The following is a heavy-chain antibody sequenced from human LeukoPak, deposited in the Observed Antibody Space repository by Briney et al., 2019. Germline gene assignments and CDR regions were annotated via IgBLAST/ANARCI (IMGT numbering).Heavy chain of an antibody. Sequence: GGSLRLSCVGSGFTFSSYAMSWVRQAPGKGLEWVSVIRDSGDYAYYAASVTGRFTISRDNSKNTLFLQLNSLRAEDTAVYFCAKDVSFGKYCPGGLCSPFDYWGQGTLVTVSS. CDR1: GFTFSSYA. CDR3: AKDVSFGKYCPGGLCSPFDY. D-gene: IGHD2-8*02. V-gene: IGHV3-23*01. J-gene: IGHJ4*02. CDR2: IRDSGDYA.